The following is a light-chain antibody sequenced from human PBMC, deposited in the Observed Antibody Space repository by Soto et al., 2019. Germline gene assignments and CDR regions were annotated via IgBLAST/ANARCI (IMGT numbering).Light chain of an antibody. V-gene: IGKV3-20*01. CDR2: GAS. CDR3: QQYGTSPIN. CDR1: QSIKNNF. J-gene: IGKJ5*01. Sequence: EIVLTQSPGTLSLSPGERATLSCRASQSIKNNFLAWYQQKPGQAPRLLIFGASSRSSGIPYRFSGSGSGTDFTLTVSRLEPEDCAVYYCQQYGTSPINFGQGTRLEIK.